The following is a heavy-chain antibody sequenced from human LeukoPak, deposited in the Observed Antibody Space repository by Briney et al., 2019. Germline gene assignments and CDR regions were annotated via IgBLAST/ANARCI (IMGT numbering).Heavy chain of an antibody. D-gene: IGHD1-1*01. V-gene: IGHV4-39*07. J-gene: IGHJ4*02. CDR1: GESFNTSY. Sequence: SGTLSLTCTFQGESFNTSYWAWIRQPPGKGLEWIGSIYYSGNTYNNPSLKSRVTVSVDTSKNQFSLKLSSVIEADTAVYYCARAYAGYASRFDYWGQGILVTVSS. CDR2: IYYSGNT. CDR3: ARAYAGYASRFDY.